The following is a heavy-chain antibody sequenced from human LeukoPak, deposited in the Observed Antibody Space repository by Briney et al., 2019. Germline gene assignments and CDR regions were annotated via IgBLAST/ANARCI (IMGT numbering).Heavy chain of an antibody. Sequence: SETLSLTCTVSGGSISSYYWTWIRQPPGKGLEWIGYIYYNGSTNYNPSLKSRVTISVDTSKNQFSLKLSSVTAADTAVYYCASQPYYYYGSSGAPFYYGMDVWGQGTTVTVSS. CDR1: GGSISSYY. D-gene: IGHD3-22*01. CDR2: IYYNGST. V-gene: IGHV4-59*01. J-gene: IGHJ6*02. CDR3: ASQPYYYYGSSGAPFYYGMDV.